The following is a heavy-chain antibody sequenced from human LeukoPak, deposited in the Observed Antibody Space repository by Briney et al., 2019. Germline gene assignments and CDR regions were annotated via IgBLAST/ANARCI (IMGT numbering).Heavy chain of an antibody. CDR2: INHSGST. CDR3: ARGRPGYYYGSGSYYPLDY. Sequence: PSETLSLTCAVYGGSFSGYYWSWIRQPPGKGLEGIGEINHSGSTNYNPSLKSRVTISVDTSKNQFSLKLSSVTAADTAVYYCARGRPGYYYGSGSYYPLDYWGQGTLVTVSS. V-gene: IGHV4-34*01. D-gene: IGHD3-10*01. J-gene: IGHJ4*02. CDR1: GGSFSGYY.